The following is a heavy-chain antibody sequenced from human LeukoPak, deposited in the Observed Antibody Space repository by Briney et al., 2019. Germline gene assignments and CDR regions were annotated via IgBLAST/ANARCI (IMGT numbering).Heavy chain of an antibody. D-gene: IGHD2-15*01. CDR1: GFTFGSYT. CDR3: VKNVGYCSSSSCSRLDVDS. CDR2: IPGSSSPK. J-gene: IGHJ4*02. Sequence: GPLRLSCAASGFTFGSYTMSWVRQAPGKGLEWVSGIPGSSSPKYYADSVKGRFTSSRDNSKNTLYLHLTSLRVEDTAVYYCVKNVGYCSSSSCSRLDVDSWGQGSLVTVSP. V-gene: IGHV3-23*01.